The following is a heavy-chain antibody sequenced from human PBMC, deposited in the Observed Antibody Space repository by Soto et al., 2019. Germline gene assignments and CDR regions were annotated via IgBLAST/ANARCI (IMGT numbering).Heavy chain of an antibody. D-gene: IGHD2-15*01. J-gene: IGHJ3*02. Sequence: EVQLVESGGGLVQPGGSLRLSCAASGFTFSSYGMNWVRQAPGKGLEWVSCISSSSSTIYYAASVKGRFTISRDNAKNSLYLQMNSLRAEDTAVYYCARALTLRGGGAFDIWGQGTMVTVSS. CDR3: ARALTLRGGGAFDI. V-gene: IGHV3-48*01. CDR2: ISSSSSTI. CDR1: GFTFSSYG.